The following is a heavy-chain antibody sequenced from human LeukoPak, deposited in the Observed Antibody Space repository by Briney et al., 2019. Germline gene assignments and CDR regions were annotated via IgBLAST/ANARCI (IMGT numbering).Heavy chain of an antibody. CDR1: GFSFDDYA. CDR2: IRWNSGSI. J-gene: IGHJ6*02. CDR3: ARGNYYNMDV. Sequence: GGSLRLSCAASGFSFDDYAMNWVRQTPGKGLEWVSGIRWNSGSIGYADSVKGRFTISRDNAKNPLYLQMNSLRAEDTAVYYCARGNYYNMDVWGQGTTVTVSS. V-gene: IGHV3-9*01.